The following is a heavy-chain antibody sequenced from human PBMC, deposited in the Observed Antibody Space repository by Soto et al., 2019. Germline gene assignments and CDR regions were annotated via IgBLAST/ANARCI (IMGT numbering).Heavy chain of an antibody. CDR3: ARREYDVVTGYRLDY. J-gene: IGHJ4*02. D-gene: IGHD3-9*01. CDR2: VNGDGSST. CDR1: GFTFSNYW. Sequence: GGSLRLSCVVSGFTFSNYWMHWVRQAPGQGPVWVSRVNGDGSSTIYADSVKGRFTISRDNAKNTLYLQMNSLRAEDTAVYYCARREYDVVTGYRLDYWGQGTRVTVSS. V-gene: IGHV3-74*01.